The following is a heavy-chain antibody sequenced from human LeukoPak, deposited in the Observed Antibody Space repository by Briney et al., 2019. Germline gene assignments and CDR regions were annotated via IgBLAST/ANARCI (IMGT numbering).Heavy chain of an antibody. CDR1: GFTFSSYG. CDR2: IRYDGSNK. Sequence: GGSLRLSCAASGFTFSSYGMHWVRQAPGKGLEWVAFIRYDGSNKYYADSVKARFTISRDNSKNTLYLQMNSLRAEDTAVYYCAKDRRLRGYFDYWGQGTLVTVSS. D-gene: IGHD3-10*01. J-gene: IGHJ4*02. CDR3: AKDRRLRGYFDY. V-gene: IGHV3-30*02.